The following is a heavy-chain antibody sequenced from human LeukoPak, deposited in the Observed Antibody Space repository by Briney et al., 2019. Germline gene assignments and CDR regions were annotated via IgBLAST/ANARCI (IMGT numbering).Heavy chain of an antibody. J-gene: IGHJ5*02. CDR3: ARDRIAAADKYNWFDP. CDR1: GFTFSSYS. V-gene: IGHV3-66*01. D-gene: IGHD6-13*01. CDR2: IYSGGST. Sequence: GGSLRLSCAASGFTFSSYSMSWVRQAPGKGLEWVSVIYSGGSTYYADSVKGRFTISRDNSKNTLYLQMNSLRAEDTAVYYCARDRIAAADKYNWFDPWGQGTLVTVSS.